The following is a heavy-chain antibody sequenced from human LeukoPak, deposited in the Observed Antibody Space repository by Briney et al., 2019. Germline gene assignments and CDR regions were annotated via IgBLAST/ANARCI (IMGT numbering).Heavy chain of an antibody. V-gene: IGHV3-53*01. CDR2: IYSGGST. D-gene: IGHD4-17*01. J-gene: IGHJ4*02. CDR3: AKEPRLRTAGWWAEFDF. CDR1: GFTVSSNY. Sequence: GGSLRLSCAASGFTVSSNYMSWVRQAPGKGLEWVSVIYSGGSTYYADSVKGRFTISRDNFKNTLYLQMNSLTAEDTAVYYCAKEPRLRTAGWWAEFDFWGQGTLVAVSS.